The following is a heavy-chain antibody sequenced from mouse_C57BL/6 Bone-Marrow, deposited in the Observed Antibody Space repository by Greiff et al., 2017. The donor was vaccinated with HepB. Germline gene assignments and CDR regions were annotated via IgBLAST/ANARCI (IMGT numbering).Heavy chain of an antibody. Sequence: QVQLQQPGAELVKPGASVKLSCKASGYTFTSYWMQWVKQRPGQGLEWIGEIDPSDSYTNYNQKFKGKATLTVDTSSSTAYMQLSSLTSEDSAVYYCARTSTVVAPLFDYWGQGTTLTVSS. CDR3: ARTSTVVAPLFDY. V-gene: IGHV1-50*01. D-gene: IGHD1-1*01. J-gene: IGHJ2*01. CDR1: GYTFTSYW. CDR2: IDPSDSYT.